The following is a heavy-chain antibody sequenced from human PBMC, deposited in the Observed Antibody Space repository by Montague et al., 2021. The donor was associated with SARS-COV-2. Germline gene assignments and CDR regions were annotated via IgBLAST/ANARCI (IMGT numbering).Heavy chain of an antibody. D-gene: IGHD2-15*01. V-gene: IGHV4-4*02. CDR1: GASITSSNW. J-gene: IGHJ5*02. CDR3: ARQIQQVVLSPAKLTNWFDP. Sequence: SETLSLTCTVSGASITSSNWWNWVRQPPGKGLEWIGQIYHSGSTNYNPSLKSRLTLSLDESKNQFSLNLSSVTAADTAVYYRARQIQQVVLSPAKLTNWFDPWGLGTLVTVAS. CDR2: IYHSGST.